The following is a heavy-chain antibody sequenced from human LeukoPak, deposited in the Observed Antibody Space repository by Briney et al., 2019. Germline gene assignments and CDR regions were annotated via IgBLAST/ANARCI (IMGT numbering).Heavy chain of an antibody. CDR3: AKVGRDGYNFKNHFDY. CDR1: GFIFSSYA. Sequence: GGSLRLSCVASGFIFSSYAMHWVRQAPGKGLEWVSAISGSGGSTYYADSVKGRFTISRDNSKNTLYLQMNSLRAEDTAVYYCAKVGRDGYNFKNHFDYWGQGTLVTVSS. V-gene: IGHV3-23*01. D-gene: IGHD5-24*01. CDR2: ISGSGGST. J-gene: IGHJ4*02.